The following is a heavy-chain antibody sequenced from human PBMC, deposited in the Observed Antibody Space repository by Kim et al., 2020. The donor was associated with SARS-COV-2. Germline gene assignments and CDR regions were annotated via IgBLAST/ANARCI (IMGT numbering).Heavy chain of an antibody. Sequence: SETLSLTCTVSGGSISSSSYYWGWIRQPPGKGLEWIGSIYYSVSTYYNPSLKSRVTISVDTSKNQFSLKLSSVTAADTALYYCARHPTTVTIWFDPWGQGALVTVSS. D-gene: IGHD4-17*01. V-gene: IGHV4-39*01. CDR3: ARHPTTVTIWFDP. CDR2: IYYSVST. CDR1: GGSISSSSYY. J-gene: IGHJ5*02.